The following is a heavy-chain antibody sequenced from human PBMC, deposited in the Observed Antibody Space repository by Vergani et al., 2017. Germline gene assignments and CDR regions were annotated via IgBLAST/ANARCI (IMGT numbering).Heavy chain of an antibody. V-gene: IGHV3-43*01. D-gene: IGHD3-9*01. J-gene: IGHJ4*02. Sequence: EVQLVESGGVVVQPGGSLRLSCAASGFTFDDYTMHWVRQAPGKGLEWVSLISWDGGSTYYADSVKGRFTISRDNSKNSLYLQMNSLRTEDTALYYCAKDFGGQRYFDWLFKGVDYWGQGTLVTVSS. CDR1: GFTFDDYT. CDR2: ISWDGGST. CDR3: AKDFGGQRYFDWLFKGVDY.